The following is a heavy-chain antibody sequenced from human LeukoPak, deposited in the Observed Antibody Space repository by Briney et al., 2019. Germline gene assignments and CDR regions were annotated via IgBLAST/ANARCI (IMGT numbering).Heavy chain of an antibody. CDR1: GLTFTSYA. D-gene: IGHD3-10*01. J-gene: IGHJ4*02. Sequence: GGSLRLSCAASGLTFTSYAMSWVRQAPGKGLEWVSAITGTGGSTYYADSVKGRFTISRDNSKNTLYLQMNSLRAEDTAVYYCAKDLLLWFGELTSLFDYWGQGTLVTVSS. V-gene: IGHV3-23*01. CDR3: AKDLLLWFGELTSLFDY. CDR2: ITGTGGST.